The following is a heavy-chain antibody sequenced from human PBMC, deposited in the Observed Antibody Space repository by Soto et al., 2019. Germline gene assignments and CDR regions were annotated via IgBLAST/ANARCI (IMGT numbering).Heavy chain of an antibody. Sequence: GGSLRLSCAASGFTFSSYGMHWVRQAPGKGLEWVAVISYDGSNKYYADSVKGRFTISRDNSKNTLYLQMNSLRAEDTAVYYCAKDRVRGSGFFDYWGQGT. D-gene: IGHD3-10*02. J-gene: IGHJ4*02. V-gene: IGHV3-30*18. CDR3: AKDRVRGSGFFDY. CDR1: GFTFSSYG. CDR2: ISYDGSNK.